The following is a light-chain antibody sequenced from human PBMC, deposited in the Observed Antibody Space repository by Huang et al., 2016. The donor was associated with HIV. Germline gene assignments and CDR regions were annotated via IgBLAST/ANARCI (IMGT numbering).Light chain of an antibody. V-gene: IGKV1-39*01. Sequence: DIQMTQSPSSLSASVGDRVIITCRASHTISSHLNWYQQKPGKAPNLLLYGASGLQSGVPSRFSGSGSGTDFTLTISSLQPEDFATYYCQQSYNTPLTFGGGTKVEIK. CDR2: GAS. CDR1: HTISSH. CDR3: QQSYNTPLT. J-gene: IGKJ4*01.